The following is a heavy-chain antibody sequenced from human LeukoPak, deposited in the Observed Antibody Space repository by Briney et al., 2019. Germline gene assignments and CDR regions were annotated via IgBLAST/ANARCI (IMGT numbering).Heavy chain of an antibody. J-gene: IGHJ5*02. CDR3: AASTVTTYFFDP. D-gene: IGHD4-17*01. V-gene: IGHV4-34*01. CDR2: INHSGST. CDR1: GGSFSNYY. Sequence: PSETLSLTCAVYGGSFSNYYWSWIRQPPGKGLEWIGEINHSGSTNYNPSLKSRVTISVDTSKNQFSLKLSSVTAADTAVYYCAASTVTTYFFDPWGQGTLVTVSS.